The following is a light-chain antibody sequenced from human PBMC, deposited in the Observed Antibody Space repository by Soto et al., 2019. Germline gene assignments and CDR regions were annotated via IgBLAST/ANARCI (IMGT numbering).Light chain of an antibody. CDR3: QQSYSTPYT. CDR2: ATS. Sequence: DIQMTQSPSSLSASVGDRVTITCRASQTISTYLNWYQQKPGKAPKLLIFATSSLQSGVPPRLCGRGSGTDFALTISSLQPEDFATYYCQQSYSTPYTFGQGTQLDIK. CDR1: QTISTY. J-gene: IGKJ2*01. V-gene: IGKV1-39*01.